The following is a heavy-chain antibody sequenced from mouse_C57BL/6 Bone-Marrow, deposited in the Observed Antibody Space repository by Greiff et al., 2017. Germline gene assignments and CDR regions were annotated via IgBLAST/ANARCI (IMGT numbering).Heavy chain of an antibody. D-gene: IGHD1-3*01. J-gene: IGHJ4*01. CDR3: TRWFYKDY. CDR1: GYTFSDYE. CDR2: IDPETGGT. V-gene: IGHV1-15*01. Sequence: VKLMESGAELVRPGASVTLSCKASGYTFSDYEMHWVKQTPVHGLEWIGAIDPETGGTAYNQKFKGKAILTADKSSSTAYMELRCLTAEDSAVYYCTRWFYKDYWGQGTSVTVSS.